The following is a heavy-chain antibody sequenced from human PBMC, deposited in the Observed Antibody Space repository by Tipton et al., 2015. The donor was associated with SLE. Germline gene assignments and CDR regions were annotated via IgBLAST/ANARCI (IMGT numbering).Heavy chain of an antibody. Sequence: TLSLTCTVSGGSISSYYWSWIRQPPGKGLEWIGYIYYSGSTNYNPSLKSRVTISVDTSKNQFSLKLSSVTAADTAVYYCARRGQLGNLDYWGQGTLVTVSS. V-gene: IGHV4-59*08. CDR1: GGSISSYY. D-gene: IGHD5-18*01. CDR3: ARRGQLGNLDY. CDR2: IYYSGST. J-gene: IGHJ4*02.